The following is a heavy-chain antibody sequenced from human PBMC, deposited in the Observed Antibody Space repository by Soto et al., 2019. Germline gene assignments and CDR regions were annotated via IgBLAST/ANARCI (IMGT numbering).Heavy chain of an antibody. CDR1: GFPFSSYG. J-gene: IGHJ5*02. V-gene: IGHV3-33*01. CDR2: IWYDGSNK. D-gene: IGHD3-22*01. Sequence: QVHLVESGGGVVQPGRSLRLSCAASGFPFSSYGMHWVRKAPGKGMEWVAVIWYDGSNKYYADSVKGRFTISRDNSKNTMYLQMNSLRAEDTAVYYCARDYYDSSCYYNWFDPWGQGTLVIVSS. CDR3: ARDYYDSSCYYNWFDP.